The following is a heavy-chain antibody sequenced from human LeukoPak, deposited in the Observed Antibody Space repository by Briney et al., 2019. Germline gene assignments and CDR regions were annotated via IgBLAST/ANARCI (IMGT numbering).Heavy chain of an antibody. CDR1: GYTFTSYA. D-gene: IGHD3-3*01. V-gene: IGHV7-4-1*02. Sequence: GASVTVSCKASGYTFTSYAMNWVRQAPGQGLEWMGWVNTNAGNPTYAQGFTGRFVFSLDTSVSTAYLQISSLKAEDTAVYYCASINYDFWSGYYTGGFDPWGQGTLVTVSS. CDR2: VNTNAGNP. CDR3: ASINYDFWSGYYTGGFDP. J-gene: IGHJ5*02.